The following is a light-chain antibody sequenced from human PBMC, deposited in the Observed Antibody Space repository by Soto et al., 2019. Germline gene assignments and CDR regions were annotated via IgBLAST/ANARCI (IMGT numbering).Light chain of an antibody. V-gene: IGKV3-15*01. CDR3: QQYDNLPPT. CDR1: QRISSN. Sequence: EILMTQSQATLSFSPGERATLSCRASQRISSNVAWYQQKPGQAPRLLIYGASTRATGVPARFSGGGSGTEFTLTISSLQSEDIATYYCQQYDNLPPTFGGGTKVEIK. J-gene: IGKJ4*01. CDR2: GAS.